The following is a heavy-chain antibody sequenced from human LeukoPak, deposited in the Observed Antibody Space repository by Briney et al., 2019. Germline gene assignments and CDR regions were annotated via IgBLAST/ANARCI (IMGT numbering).Heavy chain of an antibody. CDR1: GFTFSRYA. CDR2: ISGSGGST. V-gene: IGHV3-23*01. D-gene: IGHD2-15*01. J-gene: IGHJ4*02. Sequence: GGSLRLSCAPWGFTFSRYAMSWVPRAPGKGLEGLSDISGSGGSTYYAHSVKGRFTICRDNSKNTLYLQMNSLRAEDTAVYYCAKTTIVVVVAGTIFDYWGQGTLVTVSS. CDR3: AKTTIVVVVAGTIFDY.